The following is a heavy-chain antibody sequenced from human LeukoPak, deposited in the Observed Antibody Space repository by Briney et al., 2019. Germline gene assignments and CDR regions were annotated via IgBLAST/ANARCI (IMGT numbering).Heavy chain of an antibody. CDR1: GYTFTGYY. V-gene: IGHV1-2*02. D-gene: IGHD6-6*01. CDR3: ARDYSSSSGYFDY. Sequence: ASVKVSFKASGYTFTGYYMHWVRQAPGQGLEWMGWINPNSGDTNYAEKFQGRVTMTRDTSISTAYMDLRRLRSDDTAVYYCARDYSSSSGYFDYWGQGTLVTVSS. J-gene: IGHJ4*02. CDR2: INPNSGDT.